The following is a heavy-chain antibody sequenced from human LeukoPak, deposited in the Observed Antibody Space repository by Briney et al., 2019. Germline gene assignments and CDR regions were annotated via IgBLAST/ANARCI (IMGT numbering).Heavy chain of an antibody. J-gene: IGHJ1*01. CDR3: ARDIVLMVYANKTAEYFQH. Sequence: ASVTVSCKASGYTFTSYGISWVRQAPGQGLEWMGWISAYNGNTNYAQKLQGRVTMTTDTSTSTAYMELRSLRSDDTAVYYCARDIVLMVYANKTAEYFQHWGQGTLVTVSS. CDR2: ISAYNGNT. D-gene: IGHD2-8*01. V-gene: IGHV1-18*01. CDR1: GYTFTSYG.